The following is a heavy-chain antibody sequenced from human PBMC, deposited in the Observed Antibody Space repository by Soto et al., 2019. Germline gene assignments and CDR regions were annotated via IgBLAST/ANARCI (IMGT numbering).Heavy chain of an antibody. D-gene: IGHD1-7*01. Sequence: GAPLNLSRQSSGYTFANYWIVWVRQMPGKGLEWMGSIYPSDSTVKYSPSVQGQGTMPVDKAISTANLQWGSLKASDAAVYYCARRNVANYFEPWARGTRVPVSS. V-gene: IGHV5-51*01. J-gene: IGHJ5*02. CDR3: ARRNVANYFEP. CDR2: IYPSDSTV. CDR1: GYTFANYW.